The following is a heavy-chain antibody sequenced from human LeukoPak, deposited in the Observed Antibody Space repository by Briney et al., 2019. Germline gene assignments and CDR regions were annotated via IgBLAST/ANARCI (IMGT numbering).Heavy chain of an antibody. Sequence: PSETLSLTCTVSGYSISSGYYWGWIRQPPGKGLEWIGSIYHSGSTYYNPSLKSRVTISVDMSKNQFSLKLSSVTAADTAVYYCARENAHFDYWGQGTLVTVSS. V-gene: IGHV4-38-2*02. J-gene: IGHJ4*02. CDR1: GYSISSGYY. CDR2: IYHSGST. CDR3: ARENAHFDY. D-gene: IGHD1-1*01.